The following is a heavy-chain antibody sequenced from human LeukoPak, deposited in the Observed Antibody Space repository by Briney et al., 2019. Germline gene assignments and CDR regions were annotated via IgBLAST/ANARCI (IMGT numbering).Heavy chain of an antibody. CDR2: ITGDGNRT. CDR3: AKAELLWFGEGPYFDY. J-gene: IGHJ4*02. D-gene: IGHD3-10*01. CDR1: GFTFDDYA. V-gene: IGHV3-43*02. Sequence: GGSLRLSCAASGFTFDDYAMQWVRQAPGKGLEWVSRITGDGNRTYYADSVKGRFTISRDNTKNSLYLHMNSLRTEDTAFYYCAKAELLWFGEGPYFDYWGQGTLVTVTS.